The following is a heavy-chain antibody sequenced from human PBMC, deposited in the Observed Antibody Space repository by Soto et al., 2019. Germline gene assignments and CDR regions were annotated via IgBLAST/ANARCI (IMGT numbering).Heavy chain of an antibody. D-gene: IGHD3-9*01. CDR3: ARDPEYYDILTGYYSDY. V-gene: IGHV3-7*01. Sequence: EVQLVESGGGLVQPGGSLRLYCAASGFTFSSYWMSWVRQAPGKGLEWVANIKQDGSEKYYVDSVKGRFTISRDNAKNSLYLQMNSLRAEDTAVYYCARDPEYYDILTGYYSDYWGQGTLVTVSS. CDR2: IKQDGSEK. J-gene: IGHJ4*02. CDR1: GFTFSSYW.